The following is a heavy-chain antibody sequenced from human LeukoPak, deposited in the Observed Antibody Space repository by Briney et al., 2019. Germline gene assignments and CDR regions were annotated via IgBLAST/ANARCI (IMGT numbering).Heavy chain of an antibody. D-gene: IGHD6-19*01. CDR1: GFTLISYW. CDR2: IKQDGSET. Sequence: PGGSLRLSCAASGFTLISYWMRCVRQAPGKGLEWVANIKQDGSETYYVDSVKGRFTISRDNAKNFLYLQMNSLRAEDTAVYYWSREELVAATLAVHWGQGTLVTVSS. J-gene: IGHJ4*02. V-gene: IGHV3-7*04. CDR3: SREELVAATLAVH.